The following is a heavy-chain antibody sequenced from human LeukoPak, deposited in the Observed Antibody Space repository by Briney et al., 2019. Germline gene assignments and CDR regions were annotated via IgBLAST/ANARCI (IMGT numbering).Heavy chain of an antibody. V-gene: IGHV3-30*04. D-gene: IGHD6-13*01. CDR1: GFTFSSYV. CDR2: ISYDGSNE. Sequence: LGRSLRLSCAASGFTFSSYVMHWVRQAPGKGLEWVAIISYDGSNEYYADSVKGRFTISRDNSKNTLYLQMNSLRAADTAVYYCAKAPGRYSSSIDIDYWGQGTLVTVSS. J-gene: IGHJ4*02. CDR3: AKAPGRYSSSIDIDY.